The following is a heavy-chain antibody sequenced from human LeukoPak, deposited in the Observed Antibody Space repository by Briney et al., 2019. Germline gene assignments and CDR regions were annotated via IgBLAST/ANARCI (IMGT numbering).Heavy chain of an antibody. V-gene: IGHV4-31*03. Sequence: SETLSLTCTVSGGSISSSSYYWSWIRQHPGKGLEWIGYIYYSGSTYYNPSLKSRVTISVDTSKNQFSLKLSSVTAADTAVYYCARVKAHDCSSTSCYPDVDYFDYWGQGTLVTVSS. D-gene: IGHD2-2*01. CDR2: IYYSGST. CDR3: ARVKAHDCSSTSCYPDVDYFDY. CDR1: GGSISSSSYY. J-gene: IGHJ4*02.